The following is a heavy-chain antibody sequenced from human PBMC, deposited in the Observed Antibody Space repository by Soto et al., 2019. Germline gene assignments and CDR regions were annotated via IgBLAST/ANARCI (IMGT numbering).Heavy chain of an antibody. V-gene: IGHV3-21*01. CDR3: VRAGDPSRSSPLWFGT. J-gene: IGHJ5*02. Sequence: GGSLRLSCAGSGFTFSSYRMNWVRQAPGKGLEWVSSISSGSSYMYYADSVKGRFTVSRDNAKNSLFLQMNSLRAEDTAVYFCVRAGDPSRSSPLWFGTWGQGTLVTVSS. D-gene: IGHD6-13*01. CDR2: ISSGSSYM. CDR1: GFTFSSYR.